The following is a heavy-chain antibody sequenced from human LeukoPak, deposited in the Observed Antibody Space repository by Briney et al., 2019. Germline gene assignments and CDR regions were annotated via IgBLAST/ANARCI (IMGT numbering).Heavy chain of an antibody. CDR1: GYTFTSYD. CDR3: AAAGTGDYYYYYGMDV. D-gene: IGHD6-13*01. CDR2: MNPNSGNT. Sequence: ASVKVSCKASGYTFTSYDINWVRQATGQGLEWMGWMNPNSGNTGYAQKFQGRVTMTRNTSISTAYMELSSLRSEDTAVYYCAAAGTGDYYYYYGMDVWGQGTTVTVSS. J-gene: IGHJ6*02. V-gene: IGHV1-8*01.